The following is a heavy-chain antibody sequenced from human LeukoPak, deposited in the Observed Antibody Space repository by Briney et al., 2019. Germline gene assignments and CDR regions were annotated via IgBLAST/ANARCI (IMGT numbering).Heavy chain of an antibody. CDR2: ISSSSSYI. D-gene: IGHD6-19*01. CDR1: GFTFSSYS. Sequence: PGGSLRLSCAASGFTFSSYSMNWVRQASGKGLEWVSSISSSSSYIYYADSVKGRFTISRDNAKNSLYLQMNSLRAEDTAVYYCASYSSGWYAPVIDYWGQGTLVTVSS. CDR3: ASYSSGWYAPVIDY. J-gene: IGHJ4*02. V-gene: IGHV3-21*01.